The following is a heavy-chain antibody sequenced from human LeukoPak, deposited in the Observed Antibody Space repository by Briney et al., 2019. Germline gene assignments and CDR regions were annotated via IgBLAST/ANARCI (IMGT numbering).Heavy chain of an antibody. CDR2: ISYDGSNK. V-gene: IGHV3-30*18. D-gene: IGHD4-17*01. CDR1: GFTFSSYG. CDR3: AKFAVTHYFDY. Sequence: GRSLRLSCAASGFTFSSYGMHWVRQAPGKGLEWVAVISYDGSNKYYADSVKGRFTISRDNSKNTLYLRMNSLRAEDTAVYYCAKFAVTHYFDYWGQGTLVTVSS. J-gene: IGHJ4*02.